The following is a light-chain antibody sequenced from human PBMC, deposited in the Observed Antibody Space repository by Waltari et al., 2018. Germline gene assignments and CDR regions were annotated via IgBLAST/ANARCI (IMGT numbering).Light chain of an antibody. J-gene: IGKJ3*01. CDR3: QQSYDYPFT. CDR2: TVS. V-gene: IGKV1-39*01. CDR1: QNITRY. Sequence: DIQMTQSPSSLSASVGDRVTIGCRATQNITRYLNWYQQKPGKAPNLLSHTVSKLHSGVPSRFSGSGAGTDFTLAISSLQPEDFASYYCQQSYDYPFTFGPGTTVDLK.